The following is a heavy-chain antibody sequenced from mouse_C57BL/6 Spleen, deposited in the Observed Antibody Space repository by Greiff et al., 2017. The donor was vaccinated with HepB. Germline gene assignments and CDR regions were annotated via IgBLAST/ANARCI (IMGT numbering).Heavy chain of an antibody. CDR1: GYAFTNYL. CDR2: INPGSGGT. Sequence: VNVVESGAELVRPGTSVKVSCKASGYAFTNYLIEWVKQRPGQGLEWIGVINPGSGGTNYNEKFKGKATLTADKSSSTAYMQLSSLTSEDSAVYFCAREAITTRGFADWGQGTLVTVSA. D-gene: IGHD1-1*01. V-gene: IGHV1-54*01. J-gene: IGHJ3*01. CDR3: AREAITTRGFAD.